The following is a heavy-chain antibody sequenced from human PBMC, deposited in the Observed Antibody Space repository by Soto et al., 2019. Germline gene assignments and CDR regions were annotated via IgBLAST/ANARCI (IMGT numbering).Heavy chain of an antibody. CDR1: GFTFSSYG. CDR3: AKVVRIAVAGPSYFDY. V-gene: IGHV3-30*18. Sequence: PGGSLRLSCAASGFTFSSYGTHWVRQAPGKGLEWVAVISYDGSNKYYADSVKGRFTISRDNSKNTLYLQMNSLRAEDTAVYYCAKVVRIAVAGPSYFDYWGQGTLVTVSS. CDR2: ISYDGSNK. D-gene: IGHD6-19*01. J-gene: IGHJ4*02.